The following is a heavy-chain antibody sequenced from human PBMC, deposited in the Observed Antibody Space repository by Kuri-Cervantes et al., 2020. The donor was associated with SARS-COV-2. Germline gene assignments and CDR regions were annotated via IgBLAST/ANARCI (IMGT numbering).Heavy chain of an antibody. CDR1: GGSISSSSYY. V-gene: IGHV4-39*01. CDR2: NYYSGST. D-gene: IGHD2-2*01. Sequence: SEPLSLTCTAPGGSISSSSYYWGWVRQPPGKGLEWLGSNYYSGSTYSNPSLKSPITISVNTSKNQLPLKLSSVTAADTAVYSCARSRGYCSSTSCFYYYGMDVWGQGTTVTVSS. J-gene: IGHJ6*02. CDR3: ARSRGYCSSTSCFYYYGMDV.